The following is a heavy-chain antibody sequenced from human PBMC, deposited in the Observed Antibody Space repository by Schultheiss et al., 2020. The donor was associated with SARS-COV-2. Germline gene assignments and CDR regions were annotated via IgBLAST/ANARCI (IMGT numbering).Heavy chain of an antibody. CDR2: IIPIFGTA. CDR1: GGTFSSYA. V-gene: IGHV1-69*01. CDR3: ARGGDTATTYYFDY. D-gene: IGHD5-18*01. J-gene: IGHJ4*02. Sequence: GGSLRLSCKASGGTFSSYAISWVRQAPGQGLEWMGGIIPIFGTANYAQKFQGRVTITADESTSTAYMELSSLRSEDTAVYYCARGGDTATTYYFDYWGQGTLVTVSS.